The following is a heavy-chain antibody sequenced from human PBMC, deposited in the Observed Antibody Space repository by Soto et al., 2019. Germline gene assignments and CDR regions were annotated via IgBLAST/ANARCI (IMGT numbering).Heavy chain of an antibody. CDR3: ASRHSSPYFDY. V-gene: IGHV4-30-4*01. J-gene: IGHJ4*02. CDR2: IYYSGRT. D-gene: IGHD6-13*01. Sequence: QVQLQESGPGLVKPSQTLSLTCTVSGGSISSGDYYWSWIRQPPGKGLEWIGSIYYSGRTYYNPSLKSRVTISVDTAKNQFSLKLNSVTAADTAVYYCASRHSSPYFDYWGQGTLVTVSS. CDR1: GGSISSGDYY.